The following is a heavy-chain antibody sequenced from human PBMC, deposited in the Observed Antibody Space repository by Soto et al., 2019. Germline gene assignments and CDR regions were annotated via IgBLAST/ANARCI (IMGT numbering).Heavy chain of an antibody. CDR3: ARGSYYYDSSGYYHY. V-gene: IGHV6-1*01. D-gene: IGHD3-22*01. J-gene: IGHJ4*02. Sequence: SETLSLTCAISGDSVSSNSAAWNWIRQSPSRGLEWLGRTYYRSKWYNDYAVSVKSRITINPDTSKNQFSLKLSSVTAADTAVYYCARGSYYYDSSGYYHYWGQGTLVTVSS. CDR2: TYYRSKWYN. CDR1: GDSVSSNSAA.